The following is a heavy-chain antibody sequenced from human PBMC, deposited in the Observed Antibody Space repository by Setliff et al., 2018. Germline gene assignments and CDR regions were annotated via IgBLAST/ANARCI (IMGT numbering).Heavy chain of an antibody. CDR3: AKDTHYYASSGYYCFDY. CDR1: GFTLSTYW. V-gene: IGHV3-74*03. CDR2: IGTDGSGT. Sequence: GGSLRLSCAASGFTLSTYWMHWVRQVPGKGLVWVSRIGTDGSGTEYADSVKGRFTISRDNSRNTLFLQMNSLRAEDTGVYYCAKDTHYYASSGYYCFDYWGQGTLVTVSS. D-gene: IGHD3-22*01. J-gene: IGHJ4*02.